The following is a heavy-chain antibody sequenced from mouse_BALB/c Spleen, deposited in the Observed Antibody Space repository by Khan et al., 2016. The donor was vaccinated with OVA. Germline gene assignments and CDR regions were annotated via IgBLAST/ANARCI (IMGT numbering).Heavy chain of an antibody. V-gene: IGHV1-7*01. CDR2: INPTTNYT. Sequence: VQLQQSGAELAKPGASVKMSCKTSGYTFINYWILWVKQRPGQGLEWIGYINPTTNYTEFNQNFKDKATLTADRSSSTAYMQLSSLTSEDSAVXYCARRGLRWDFCYWGQGTTLPGSS. CDR3: ARRGLRWDFCY. J-gene: IGHJ2*01. D-gene: IGHD1-1*01. CDR1: GYTFINYW.